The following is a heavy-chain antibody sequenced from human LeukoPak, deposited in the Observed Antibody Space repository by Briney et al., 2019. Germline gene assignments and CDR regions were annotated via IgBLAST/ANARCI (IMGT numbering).Heavy chain of an antibody. D-gene: IGHD5-24*01. CDR3: AKGGAATMRDGYNYYYYYMEV. Sequence: PGGSLRLSCAASGIAFSSHAMSWLRQAPGKGLEWVSLISGSGGHTYYGDSVKGRFTISRDNSTNRLYLQMNSLRPEDTAVYYCAKGGAATMRDGYNYYYYYMEVWGRGTTVTVSS. V-gene: IGHV3-23*01. CDR1: GIAFSSHA. J-gene: IGHJ6*03. CDR2: ISGSGGHT.